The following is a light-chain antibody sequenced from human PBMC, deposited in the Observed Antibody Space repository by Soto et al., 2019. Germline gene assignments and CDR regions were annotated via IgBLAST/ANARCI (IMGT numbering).Light chain of an antibody. CDR1: SSDVGGYNY. V-gene: IGLV2-8*01. CDR3: SSYAGSNNRV. CDR2: EVS. Sequence: QSALTQPPSASGSPGQSVTISCTGTSSDVGGYNYVSWYQQHPGKAPKLMINEVSKRPSGGPDRFSGSKSGNTASLTVSGLQAEDEADYYCSSYAGSNNRVFGTGTKLTVL. J-gene: IGLJ1*01.